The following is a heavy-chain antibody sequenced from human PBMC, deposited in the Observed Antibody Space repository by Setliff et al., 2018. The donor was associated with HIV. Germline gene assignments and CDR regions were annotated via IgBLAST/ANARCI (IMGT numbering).Heavy chain of an antibody. CDR3: ARDRYYSGSSGYFYFDY. CDR1: GFTFSSYW. D-gene: IGHD3-22*01. CDR2: IKEDGSEK. Sequence: GGSLRLSCAASGFTFSSYWMSWVRRAPGKGLEWVATIKEDGSEKYYVDSVKGRFTISRDNAKNSLSLQMNSLRAEDTAVYYCARDRYYSGSSGYFYFDYWGQGTLVTVSS. J-gene: IGHJ4*02. V-gene: IGHV3-7*03.